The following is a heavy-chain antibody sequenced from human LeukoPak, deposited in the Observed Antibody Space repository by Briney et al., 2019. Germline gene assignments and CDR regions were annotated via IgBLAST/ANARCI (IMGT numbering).Heavy chain of an antibody. J-gene: IGHJ3*02. CDR1: GGTFSSYA. V-gene: IGHV1-69*13. CDR3: ARGNRRGYRNHDAFDI. CDR2: IIRIFGTA. Sequence: SVKVSCKASGGTFSSYAISWVRQAPGQGLEWMGGIIRIFGTANYAQKFQGRVTITADESTSTAYMELSSLRSEDRAVYYCARGNRRGYRNHDAFDIWGQGTMVTVSS. D-gene: IGHD5-18*01.